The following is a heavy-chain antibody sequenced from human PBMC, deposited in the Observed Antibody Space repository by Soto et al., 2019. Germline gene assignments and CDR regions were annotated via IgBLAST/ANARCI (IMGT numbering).Heavy chain of an antibody. CDR2: ISGSGGST. D-gene: IGHD3-22*01. V-gene: IGHV3-23*01. CDR1: GFTFSSYA. Sequence: GGSLRLSCAASGFTFSSYAMSWIRQAPGKGLEWVSAISGSGGSTYYADSVKGRFTISRDNSKNTLYLQMNSLRAEDTAVYYCAKTDNYYDSSGYYYSDYWGQGTLVTVSS. CDR3: AKTDNYYDSSGYYYSDY. J-gene: IGHJ4*02.